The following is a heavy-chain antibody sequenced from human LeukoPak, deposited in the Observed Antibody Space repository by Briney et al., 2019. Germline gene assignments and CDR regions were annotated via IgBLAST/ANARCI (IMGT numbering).Heavy chain of an antibody. D-gene: IGHD3-22*01. Sequence: GGSLRLSCVPSGFTFSSYAMSWVRQAPGKGLEWVSGISGSGGSTYYADSVKGRFTISRDNSKNTLYAQMNSLRAEDTAVYYCARVLHKRNYDSTTYYGYWGQGTLVTVSS. V-gene: IGHV3-23*01. CDR3: ARVLHKRNYDSTTYYGY. J-gene: IGHJ4*02. CDR2: ISGSGGST. CDR1: GFTFSSYA.